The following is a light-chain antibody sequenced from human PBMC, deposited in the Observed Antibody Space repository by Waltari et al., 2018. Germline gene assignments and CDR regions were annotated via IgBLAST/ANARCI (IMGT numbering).Light chain of an antibody. Sequence: HSALTQPASVSGSPGQSITIPCTGTSSAIGAYNYVSWYQQHPGKAPKLIIFNVNNRPSGVSSRFSGSKSGNTASLTISGLQAEDEADFYCCSFTSTSSWVFGGGTKLTVL. CDR2: NVN. CDR1: SSAIGAYNY. CDR3: CSFTSTSSWV. V-gene: IGLV2-14*03. J-gene: IGLJ3*02.